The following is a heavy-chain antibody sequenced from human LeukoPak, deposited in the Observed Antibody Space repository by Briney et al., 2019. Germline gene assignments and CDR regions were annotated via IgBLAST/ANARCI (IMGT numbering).Heavy chain of an antibody. V-gene: IGHV3-21*04. D-gene: IGHD2-21*01. CDR3: AKDFRIGYSAHFDY. CDR2: ISSSSSYI. Sequence: GGSLRLSCAASGVTFSSYSMNWVRQAPGKGLEWVSSISSSSSYIYYADSVKGRFTISRDNSKNTLYLQMNSLRAEDTAVYYCAKDFRIGYSAHFDYWGQGGLVTVSS. J-gene: IGHJ4*02. CDR1: GVTFSSYS.